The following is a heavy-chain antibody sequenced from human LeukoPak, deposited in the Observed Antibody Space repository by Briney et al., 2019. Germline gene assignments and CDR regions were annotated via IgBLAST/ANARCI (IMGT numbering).Heavy chain of an antibody. CDR3: ARDLFSTY. CDR2: IGSNGRTI. J-gene: IGHJ4*02. CDR1: GFTLNNYE. Sequence: GGSLGLSCAASGFTLNNYEMNWVRQAPGKGLEWVSYIGSNGRTIYYTDSVKGRFTISRDNAKNSLYLQMNSLRAEDTAVYYCARDLFSTYWGQGTLVTVSS. V-gene: IGHV3-48*03. D-gene: IGHD2/OR15-2a*01.